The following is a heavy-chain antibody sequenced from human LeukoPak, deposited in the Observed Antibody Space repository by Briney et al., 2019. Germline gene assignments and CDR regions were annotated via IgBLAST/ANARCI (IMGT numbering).Heavy chain of an antibody. CDR3: AGNSGYYYYYGMDV. CDR1: GFTFGSYA. J-gene: IGHJ6*02. Sequence: GGSLRLSCAASGFTFGSYAMSWVRQAPEKGLEWVSTIGASGGSTYYADSVKGRFTISRDNSKNTLYLQMNSLRAEDTAVYYCAGNSGYYYYYGMDVWGQGTTVTVSS. V-gene: IGHV3-23*01. D-gene: IGHD4-23*01. CDR2: IGASGGST.